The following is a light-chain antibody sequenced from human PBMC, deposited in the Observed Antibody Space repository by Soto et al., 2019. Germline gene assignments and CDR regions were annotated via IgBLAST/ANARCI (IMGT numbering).Light chain of an antibody. Sequence: VVMTQSPATLSVSPGERATLSCRASQSVRSHLAWYQQKPGQAPSLRIFGASTRATGVPARFSGSESGTEFTLTVSSLQSEDVAVYFCQQYNDWPRTFGGGTKVEIK. CDR1: QSVRSH. J-gene: IGKJ4*01. CDR3: QQYNDWPRT. V-gene: IGKV3-15*01. CDR2: GAS.